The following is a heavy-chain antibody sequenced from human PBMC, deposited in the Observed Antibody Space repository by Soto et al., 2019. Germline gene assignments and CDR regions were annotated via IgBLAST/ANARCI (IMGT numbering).Heavy chain of an antibody. CDR1: GVSISNSSYY. V-gene: IGHV4-39*01. Sequence: SETLSLTCTVSGVSISNSSYYWGWIRRPPGKGLEWIGTIYYSGITYYNPSLKSRVTISVDTSKNQFSLKLTSVTAADTAVYYCARHGSNWGQGTLVIV. J-gene: IGHJ4*02. CDR2: IYYSGIT. CDR3: ARHGSN.